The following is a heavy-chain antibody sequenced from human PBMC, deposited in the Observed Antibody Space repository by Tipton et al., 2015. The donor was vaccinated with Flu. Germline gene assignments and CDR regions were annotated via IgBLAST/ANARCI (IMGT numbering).Heavy chain of an antibody. CDR3: ASQPRIMITFGGVTQTDY. D-gene: IGHD3-16*01. J-gene: IGHJ4*02. V-gene: IGHV3-11*04. CDR1: GFTVSSNY. Sequence: CAASGFTVSSNYMRWVRQAPGKGLEWVSYISSSGSTIYYADSVKGRFTISRDNAKNSLYLQMNSLRAEDTAVYYCASQPRIMITFGGVTQTDYWGQGTLVPVSS. CDR2: ISSSGSTI.